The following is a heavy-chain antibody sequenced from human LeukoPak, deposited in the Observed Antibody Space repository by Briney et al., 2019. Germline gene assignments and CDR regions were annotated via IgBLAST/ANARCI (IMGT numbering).Heavy chain of an antibody. Sequence: SETLSLTCTDSGGSISSYYWSWIRQPPGKGLEWIGYINYSGSTNYNPSLKSRVTISVYTSKNQFSLKLSSVTAADTAVYYCASAYYYASGNYGGFDYWGQGTLVTVSS. D-gene: IGHD3-10*01. J-gene: IGHJ4*02. CDR2: INYSGST. CDR3: ASAYYYASGNYGGFDY. V-gene: IGHV4-59*01. CDR1: GGSISSYY.